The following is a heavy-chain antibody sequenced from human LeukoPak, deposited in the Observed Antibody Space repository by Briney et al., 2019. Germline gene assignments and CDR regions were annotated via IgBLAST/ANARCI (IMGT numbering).Heavy chain of an antibody. CDR3: ARRSIAVGGEFDY. J-gene: IGHJ4*02. D-gene: IGHD6-19*01. Sequence: GESLKISCKGSGYSFTSYWIGWVRQMPGKGLEWMGIIHPGDSDTRYSPSFQGQVTISADKSISTAYLQWSSLKASDTAMYYCARRSIAVGGEFDYWGQGTLVTVSS. CDR1: GYSFTSYW. CDR2: IHPGDSDT. V-gene: IGHV5-51*01.